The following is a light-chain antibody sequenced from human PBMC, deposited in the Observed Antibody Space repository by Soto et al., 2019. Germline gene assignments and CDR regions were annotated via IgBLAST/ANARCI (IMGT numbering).Light chain of an antibody. V-gene: IGLV1-44*01. J-gene: IGLJ3*02. Sequence: QSVLTQPPSASETPGQRVTISCSGSSSNIGENAVTWYQHLPGTAPKVLIYSDDQRPSGVPDRFSASKSGTSASLAISGLRSEDEADYYCAVWDDNLDGWVFGGGTKVTVL. CDR2: SDD. CDR1: SSNIGENA. CDR3: AVWDDNLDGWV.